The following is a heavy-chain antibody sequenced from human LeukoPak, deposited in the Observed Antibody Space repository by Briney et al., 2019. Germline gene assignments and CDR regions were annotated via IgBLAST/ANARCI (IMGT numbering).Heavy chain of an antibody. CDR2: ISGSAHKI. CDR3: AGRLTGYSSGYVH. Sequence: QTGGSLRLSCVASGITFSNYAVSWVRQAPEKGLDWVSVISGSAHKIRYADSVEGRFTISRDNSENIVYLQMNNLRVEDTAVYYCAGRLTGYSSGYVHWGQGTLVTVSS. CDR1: GITFSNYA. D-gene: IGHD5-18*01. J-gene: IGHJ4*02. V-gene: IGHV3-23*01.